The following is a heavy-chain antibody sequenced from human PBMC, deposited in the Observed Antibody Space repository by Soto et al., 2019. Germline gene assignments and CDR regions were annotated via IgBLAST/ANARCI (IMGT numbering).Heavy chain of an antibody. CDR2: ISSSSSYI. V-gene: IGHV3-21*01. CDR1: GFTFSSYS. CDR3: ARGLWFGETELDYYYGMDV. D-gene: IGHD3-10*01. J-gene: IGHJ6*02. Sequence: PGGSLRLSCAASGFTFSSYSMNWVRQAPGKGLEWVSSISSSSSYIYYADSVKGRFTISRDNAKNSLYLQMNSLRAEDTAVYYCARGLWFGETELDYYYGMDVWGQGTTVTVSS.